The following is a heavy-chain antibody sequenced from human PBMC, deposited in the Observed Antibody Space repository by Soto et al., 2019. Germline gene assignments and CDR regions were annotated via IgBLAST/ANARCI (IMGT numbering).Heavy chain of an antibody. V-gene: IGHV4-59*13. D-gene: IGHD3-3*01. J-gene: IGHJ6*02. CDR2: IYYSGNT. Sequence: QVPLQESGPGLVKPSGTLSLTCTVPGDSMSLFYWNWIRQSPGKGLEWIGYIYYSGNTNYNPSAQGRVAISVDASRTQSYLKLGSVAAADTAVYYFARGVYAYWIGYYAGWGLDVWGQGTTVTVPS. CDR3: ARGVYAYWIGYYAGWGLDV. CDR1: GDSMSLFY.